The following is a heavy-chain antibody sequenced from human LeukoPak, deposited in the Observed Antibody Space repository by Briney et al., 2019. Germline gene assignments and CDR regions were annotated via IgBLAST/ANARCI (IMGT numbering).Heavy chain of an antibody. V-gene: IGHV3-64*01. J-gene: IGHJ5*02. CDR2: ISYNGGGT. CDR1: GFTFSTYA. D-gene: IGHD6-19*01. CDR3: ANDPYNTAVANTNGWFDP. Sequence: GGSLRLSCAASGFTFSTYAMHWVRQAPGKGLEYVSAISYNGGGTYYANSVKGRFTISRDNSKNTLNLQMDSLRADDTALYFCANDPYNTAVANTNGWFDPWGQGTLVTVSS.